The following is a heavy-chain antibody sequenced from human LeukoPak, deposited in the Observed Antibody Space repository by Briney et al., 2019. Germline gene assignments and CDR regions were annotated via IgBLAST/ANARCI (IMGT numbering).Heavy chain of an antibody. Sequence: SETLSLTCTVSGGSISSSSYYWGWIRQPPGKGLEWIGSIYYSGSTYYNPSLKSRVTISVDTSKNQFSLKLSSVTAADTAVYYCARDTVVVTAKWSYYYYGMDVWGQGTTVTVSS. J-gene: IGHJ6*02. D-gene: IGHD2-21*02. CDR1: GGSISSSSYY. CDR2: IYYSGST. CDR3: ARDTVVVTAKWSYYYYGMDV. V-gene: IGHV4-39*07.